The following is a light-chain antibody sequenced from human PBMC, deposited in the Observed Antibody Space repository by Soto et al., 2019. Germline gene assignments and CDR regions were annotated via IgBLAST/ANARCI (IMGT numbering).Light chain of an antibody. CDR3: QVWDSGTDHYV. V-gene: IGLV3-21*02. Sequence: SYELTQPPSVSVAPGQTARITCGGNNIGSKSMHWYQQRPGQAPVLVVYDDSDWPSGIPERFSGSNSGNTATLTISRVEAGDEADYSCQVWDSGTDHYVFGTGTKV. J-gene: IGLJ1*01. CDR1: NIGSKS. CDR2: DDS.